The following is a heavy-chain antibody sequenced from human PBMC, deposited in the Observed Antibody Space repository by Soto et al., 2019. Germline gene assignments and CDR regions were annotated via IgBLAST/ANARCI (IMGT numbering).Heavy chain of an antibody. V-gene: IGHV3-73*01. Sequence: PGGSVKLSCAASGFTFSGSAMHWVRQASGKGLEWVGRIRSKANSYATAYAASVKGRFTISRDDSKNTAYLQMNSLKTEDTAVYYCTSHRATGPPRDYCGQGTLVTVSS. J-gene: IGHJ4*02. CDR1: GFTFSGSA. CDR2: IRSKANSYAT. CDR3: TSHRATGPPRDY.